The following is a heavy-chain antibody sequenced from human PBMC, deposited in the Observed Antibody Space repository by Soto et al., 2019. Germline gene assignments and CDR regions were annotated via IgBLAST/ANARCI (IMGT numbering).Heavy chain of an antibody. CDR1: GFTFDTYG. D-gene: IGHD3-3*01. J-gene: IGHJ5*02. CDR2: TSWDEGSK. Sequence: QVQLVESGGGVVQPGRSLSLSCAASGFTFDTYGMHWVRQAPGKGLEWLAVTSWDEGSKYYADSVKGRFTISRDNSKNTLYLQMDSLRPEDTAIYFCAREGTGGDYTGDHWGQGTLVTVSS. CDR3: AREGTGGDYTGDH. V-gene: IGHV3-30*03.